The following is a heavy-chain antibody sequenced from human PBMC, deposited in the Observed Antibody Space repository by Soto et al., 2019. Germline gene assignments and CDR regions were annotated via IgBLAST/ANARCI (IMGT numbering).Heavy chain of an antibody. J-gene: IGHJ5*02. CDR2: ISAYNGNT. Sequence: ASVKVSCKASGYTFTSYGISWVRQAPGQGLEWMGWISAYNGNTNYAQKLQGRVTMTTDTSTSTAYMELRSLRSDDTAVYYCARQYCSGGSCYKGWFDPWGQGTRVTVAS. V-gene: IGHV1-18*01. CDR1: GYTFTSYG. D-gene: IGHD2-15*01. CDR3: ARQYCSGGSCYKGWFDP.